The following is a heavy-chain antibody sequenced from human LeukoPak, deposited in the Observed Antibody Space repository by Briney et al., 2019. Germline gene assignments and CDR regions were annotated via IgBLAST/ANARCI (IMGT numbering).Heavy chain of an antibody. CDR1: GYTFSSYW. CDR3: ARSTGATGPVDY. CDR2: IYPGDSDT. D-gene: IGHD2-8*02. V-gene: IGHV5-51*01. J-gene: IGHJ4*02. Sequence: HGESLKISCKVSGYTFSSYWIGWVRQMPGKGLEWMGIIYPGDSDTRYSPSFQGQVTISADKSITTAYLQWNSLKASDTAMYYCARSTGATGPVDYWGQGTLVTVSS.